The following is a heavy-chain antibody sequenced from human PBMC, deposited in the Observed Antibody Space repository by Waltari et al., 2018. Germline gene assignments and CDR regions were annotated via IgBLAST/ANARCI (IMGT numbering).Heavy chain of an antibody. D-gene: IGHD5-18*01. CDR1: GFTFSSYW. CDR3: ARELWIQLWPGGALGY. CDR2: IKQDGSEK. Sequence: EVQLVESGGGLVQPGGSLRLSCAASGFTFSSYWMSWVRQAPGKGLEWVANIKQDGSEKYYVDSVKGRFTISRDNAKNSLYLQMNSLRAEDTAVYYCARELWIQLWPGGALGYWGQGTTVTVSS. J-gene: IGHJ6*02. V-gene: IGHV3-7*04.